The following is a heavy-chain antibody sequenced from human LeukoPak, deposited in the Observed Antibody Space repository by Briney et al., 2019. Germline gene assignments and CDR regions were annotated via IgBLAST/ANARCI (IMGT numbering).Heavy chain of an antibody. V-gene: IGHV4-59*02. CDR1: GDSVSGYY. J-gene: IGHJ5*02. D-gene: IGHD3-22*01. CDR2: IHSSGST. CDR3: ARVGYYDSSGYQVFDP. Sequence: PSETLSLTCGVSGDSVSGYYWSWIRRPPEKGLEWIGYIHSSGSTNYSPSLKSRLALSVDTSKNQFSLKLSSVTAADTAVYYCARVGYYDSSGYQVFDPWGQGTLVTVSS.